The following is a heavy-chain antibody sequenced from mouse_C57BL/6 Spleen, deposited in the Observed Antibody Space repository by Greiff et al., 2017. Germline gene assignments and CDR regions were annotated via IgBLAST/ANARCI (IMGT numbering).Heavy chain of an antibody. V-gene: IGHV8-12*01. J-gene: IGHJ4*01. CDR2: FYWDDDK. CDR1: GFSLSTSGMG. CDR3: ARVYYYGSSYGGSMDY. Sequence: QVTLKVSGPGILQSSQTLSLTCSFSGFSLSTSGMGVSWIRQPSGKGLEWLAHFYWDDDKRYNPSLKSRLTISKDTSRNQVFLKITSVDTADTATYYCARVYYYGSSYGGSMDYWGQGTSVTVSS. D-gene: IGHD1-1*01.